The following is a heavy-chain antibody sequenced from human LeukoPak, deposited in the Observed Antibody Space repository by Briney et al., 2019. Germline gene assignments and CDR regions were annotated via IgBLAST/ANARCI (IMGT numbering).Heavy chain of an antibody. Sequence: HGESLRISCKDSGHSFTSYWISWVRQMPGKGLEWMGRIDPSDSYTNYSPSFQGHVTISVDKSISTAYLQWTSLKSSDSAMYYCARHRGAKDGSDIWGQGTMVTVAS. D-gene: IGHD1-26*01. V-gene: IGHV5-10-1*01. CDR1: GHSFTSYW. CDR2: IDPSDSYT. J-gene: IGHJ3*02. CDR3: ARHRGAKDGSDI.